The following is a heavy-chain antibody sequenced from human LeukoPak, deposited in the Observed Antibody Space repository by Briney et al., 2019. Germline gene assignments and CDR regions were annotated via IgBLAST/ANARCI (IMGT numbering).Heavy chain of an antibody. CDR1: GFTFSSYW. D-gene: IGHD3-10*01. J-gene: IGHJ4*02. V-gene: IGHV3-74*01. CDR2: ITRDMSST. CDR3: ARPRSGSYYSDPFFDY. Sequence: TGGSLRLSCAASGFTFSSYWLHWVRQAPGQGLVWVSRITRDMSSTSYADSVKRQFTLSRDNAKNTLYLQMNSLRAEDTAVYYCARPRSGSYYSDPFFDYWGQGTLVTVSS.